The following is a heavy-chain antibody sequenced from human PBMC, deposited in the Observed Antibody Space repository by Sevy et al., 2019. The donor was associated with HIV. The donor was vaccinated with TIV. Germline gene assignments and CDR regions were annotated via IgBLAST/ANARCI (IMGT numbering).Heavy chain of an antibody. CDR2: LYYEGTT. V-gene: IGHV4-39*01. CDR3: ASLRPFYHHMDV. Sequence: SETLSLTCGVSGGSISSISNYWGWIRQPPGRELEWIGSLYYEGTTYYNPSLQSRVRISGNTSKNLFSLDLTSVTAADTAGYYCASLRPFYHHMDVWGKGTTVTVSS. J-gene: IGHJ6*03. CDR1: GGSISSISNY.